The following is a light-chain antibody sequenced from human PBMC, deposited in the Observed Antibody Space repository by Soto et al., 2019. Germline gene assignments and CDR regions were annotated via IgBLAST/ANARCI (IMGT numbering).Light chain of an antibody. CDR3: QEANSFT. V-gene: IGKV1-12*02. CDR1: QPVSSW. J-gene: IGKJ4*01. CDR2: AIS. Sequence: DIQMTQSPSSVSASVGDRVTITCRASQPVSSWLAWYQQKPGEAPKLLIYAISSLQTGVPSRFSGSGSGTDFTLTISSLQPEDFASYYCQEANSFTFGGGTKLEIK.